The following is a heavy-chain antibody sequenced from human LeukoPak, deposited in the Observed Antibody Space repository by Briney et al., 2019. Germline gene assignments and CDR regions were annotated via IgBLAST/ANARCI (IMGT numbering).Heavy chain of an antibody. V-gene: IGHV3-23*01. CDR1: GFTFSSYG. D-gene: IGHD1-26*01. CDR3: AKDVRGELRLFDY. J-gene: IGHJ4*02. Sequence: GGSLRLSCAASGFTFSSYGMSWVRQAPGKGLEWVSAISGSGGSTHYADSVKGRFTISRDNSKNTLYLQMNSLRAEDTAVYYCAKDVRGELRLFDYWGQGTLVTVSS. CDR2: ISGSGGST.